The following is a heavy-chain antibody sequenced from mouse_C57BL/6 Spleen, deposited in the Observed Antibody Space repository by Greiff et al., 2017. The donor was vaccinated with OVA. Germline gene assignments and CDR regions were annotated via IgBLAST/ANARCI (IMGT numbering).Heavy chain of an antibody. Sequence: EVKVEESGGGLVQPGGSMKLSCVASGFTFSNYWMNWVRQSPEKGLEWVAQIRLKSDNYATNYAESGKGRFTISRDDSKSSVYLQMNNLRAEDTGIYYCTETYGNYEGAWFAYWGQGTLVTVSA. D-gene: IGHD2-1*01. J-gene: IGHJ3*01. CDR1: GFTFSNYW. CDR3: TETYGNYEGAWFAY. CDR2: IRLKSDNYAT. V-gene: IGHV6-3*01.